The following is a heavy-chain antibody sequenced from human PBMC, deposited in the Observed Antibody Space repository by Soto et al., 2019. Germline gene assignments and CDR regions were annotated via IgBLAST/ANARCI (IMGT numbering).Heavy chain of an antibody. CDR3: ARDLTTQDY. CDR1: GFTFSAHA. CDR2: LGTIGA. Sequence: EVQLLESGGGLVQPGGSLRLSCVGSGFTFSAHAITWVRQAPGKGLEWVSTLGTIGAFYADSVKGRFTISRDNSKNTVNLQMNSLRGEDTAIYYCARDLTTQDYWGQGTVVTVSS. J-gene: IGHJ4*02. V-gene: IGHV3-23*01.